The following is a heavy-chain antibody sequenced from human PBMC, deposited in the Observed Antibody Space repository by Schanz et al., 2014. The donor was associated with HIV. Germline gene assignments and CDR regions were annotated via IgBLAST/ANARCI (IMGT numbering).Heavy chain of an antibody. V-gene: IGHV1-8*01. J-gene: IGHJ6*02. CDR1: GYTFTSYD. CDR2: MNPNSGNT. D-gene: IGHD5-12*01. CDR3: ARKMSISNQWLRALYSNYGMEV. Sequence: QVHLVQSGAEVKKPGASVKVSCKASGYTFTSYDINWVRQATGQGLEWMGWMNPNSGNTGFAQKFQGRVTMTRNTSINTAYMEVSGLKSEDTAVYYCARKMSISNQWLRALYSNYGMEVWGQGTTVTVSS.